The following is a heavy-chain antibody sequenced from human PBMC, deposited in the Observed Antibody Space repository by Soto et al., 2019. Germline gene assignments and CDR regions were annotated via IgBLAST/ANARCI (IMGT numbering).Heavy chain of an antibody. V-gene: IGHV3-7*01. D-gene: IGHD6-19*01. J-gene: IGHJ5*02. CDR3: ARAGSVAGFSGWFDP. Sequence: EVQLVESGGGLVQPGGSLRLSCAASGFTFSSYWMSWVRQAPGKGLEWVANIKQVGSEKYYVDSVKGRFTISRDNAKNSLYLQMNSLRAEDTAVYYCARAGSVAGFSGWFDPWGQGTLVTVSS. CDR1: GFTFSSYW. CDR2: IKQVGSEK.